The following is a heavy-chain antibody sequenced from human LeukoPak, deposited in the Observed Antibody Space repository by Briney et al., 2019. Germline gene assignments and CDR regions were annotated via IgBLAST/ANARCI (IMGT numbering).Heavy chain of an antibody. J-gene: IGHJ4*02. CDR3: VAGTTY. Sequence: GGSLRLSCAASGFTFSNFWMTWVRQAPGKGLEWVAIIKQDGSQKYYVDSVRGRFTISRDNARNSLYLQMNSLRAEDTAVYWAVAGTTYWGQGTLVTVSS. V-gene: IGHV3-7*05. CDR1: GFTFSNFW. CDR2: IKQDGSQK. D-gene: IGHD6-19*01.